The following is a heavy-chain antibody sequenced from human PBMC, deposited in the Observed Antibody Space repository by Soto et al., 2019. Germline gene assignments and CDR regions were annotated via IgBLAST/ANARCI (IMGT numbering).Heavy chain of an antibody. J-gene: IGHJ6*02. CDR1: GGSFSGYY. Sequence: PSETLSLTCAVYGGSFSGYYWSWIRQPPGKGLEWIGEINHSGSTNYNPSLKSRVTISVDTSKNQFSLKLSSVTAADTAVYYCARGGGVVTPRWFRYYYYYGMDVWGQGTTVTVS. D-gene: IGHD2-21*02. V-gene: IGHV4-34*01. CDR2: INHSGST. CDR3: ARGGGVVTPRWFRYYYYYGMDV.